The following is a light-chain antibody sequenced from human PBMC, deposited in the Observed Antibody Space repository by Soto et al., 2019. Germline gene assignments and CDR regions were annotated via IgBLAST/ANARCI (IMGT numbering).Light chain of an antibody. CDR2: GAS. Sequence: EIVLTQSPGTLSLSPGGRATLSCRPSQSVSSTFLAWYQQKPGQAPRLLIYGASTRATGIPDRFSGSGSGTDFTLPISRLEPEDFAVYYCQQYGSSPWTFGQGTKVEIK. CDR1: QSVSSTF. J-gene: IGKJ1*01. CDR3: QQYGSSPWT. V-gene: IGKV3-20*01.